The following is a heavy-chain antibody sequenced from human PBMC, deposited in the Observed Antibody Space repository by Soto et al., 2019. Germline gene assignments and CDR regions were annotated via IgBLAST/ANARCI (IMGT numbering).Heavy chain of an antibody. V-gene: IGHV3-23*01. D-gene: IGHD1-26*01. CDR3: AKNGGAYSGYDYYYYMDV. CDR1: GFTFSSYA. CDR2: ISGSGGST. Sequence: GESLKISCAASGFTFSSYAMSWVRQAPGKGLEWVSAISGSGGSTYYADSVKGRFTISRDNSKNTLYLQMNSLRAEDTAVYYCAKNGGAYSGYDYYYYMDVWGKGTTVTVSS. J-gene: IGHJ6*03.